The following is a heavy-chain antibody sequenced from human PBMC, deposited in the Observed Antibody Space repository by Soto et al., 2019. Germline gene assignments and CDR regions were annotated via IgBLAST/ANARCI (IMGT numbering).Heavy chain of an antibody. CDR2: ISDSGGST. D-gene: IGHD3-16*01. Sequence: GWSLRLSCAASGFTFSSYAMSWVRQAPGKGLEWVSGISDSGGSTYYADSVKGRFTISRDNSKNTLYLQMNSLRAEDTAVYYCAKDRVFGGLSFDPWGQGTLVTVSS. J-gene: IGHJ5*02. V-gene: IGHV3-23*01. CDR3: AKDRVFGGLSFDP. CDR1: GFTFSSYA.